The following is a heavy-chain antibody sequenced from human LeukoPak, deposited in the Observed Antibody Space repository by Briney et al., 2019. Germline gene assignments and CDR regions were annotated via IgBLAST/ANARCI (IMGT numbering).Heavy chain of an antibody. CDR1: GFTFSSYA. CDR2: ISGSGGST. D-gene: IGHD4-17*01. J-gene: IGHJ4*02. CDR3: AKDLYGDYVFDY. Sequence: GGSLRLSCAASGFTFSSYAMSWVRQAPGKGLEWVSAISGSGGSTYYADSVKGRFTISRDNSKSTLYLQMNSLRAEDTAVYYCAKDLYGDYVFDYWGQGTLVTVSS. V-gene: IGHV3-23*01.